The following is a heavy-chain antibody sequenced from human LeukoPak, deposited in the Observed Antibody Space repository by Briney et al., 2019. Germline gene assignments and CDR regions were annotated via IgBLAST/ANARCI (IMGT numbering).Heavy chain of an antibody. Sequence: GGSLRLSCAASGFTFSSYSMSSVRQAPGKGLEWVSAISASDGRTYYADSVRGRFTISRDNSKNTLFLQMNSLRAEDTAIYYCVKVTSAYWGQGTLVTVSS. CDR2: ISASDGRT. CDR3: VKVTSAY. CDR1: GFTFSSYS. J-gene: IGHJ4*02. V-gene: IGHV3-23*01.